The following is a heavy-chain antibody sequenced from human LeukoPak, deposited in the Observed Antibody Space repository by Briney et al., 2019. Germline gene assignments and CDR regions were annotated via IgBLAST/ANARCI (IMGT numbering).Heavy chain of an antibody. CDR2: INHSGST. CDR1: GGSFSGYY. V-gene: IGHV4-34*01. Sequence: SETLSLTCAVYGGSFSGYYWSWIRQPPGKGLEWIGEINHSGSTNYNPSLKSRVTISVDTSKNQFSLKLSSVTAADTAVYYCARLGTGDYYYYMDVWGKGTTVTISS. CDR3: ARLGTGDYYYYMDV. J-gene: IGHJ6*03.